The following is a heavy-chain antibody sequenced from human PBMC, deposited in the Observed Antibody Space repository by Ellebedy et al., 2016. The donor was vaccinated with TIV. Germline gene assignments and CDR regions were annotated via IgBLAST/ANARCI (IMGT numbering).Heavy chain of an antibody. D-gene: IGHD1-26*01. CDR1: GGSISSNY. J-gene: IGHJ4*02. CDR3: ARRYSGSSYHYFDY. CDR2: IYNSVIT. Sequence: MPSETLSLTCTVSGGSISSNYWDWIRQPPGKGLEWIGYIYNSVITNYNPSPKSRVTMSVDTSKRQLSLKLRSVTAADTAVYYCARRYSGSSYHYFDYWGQGTLVIVSS. V-gene: IGHV4-59*08.